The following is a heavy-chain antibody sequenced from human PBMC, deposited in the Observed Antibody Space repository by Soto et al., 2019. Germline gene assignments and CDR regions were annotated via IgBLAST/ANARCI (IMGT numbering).Heavy chain of an antibody. J-gene: IGHJ4*02. CDR2: INPNSGGT. V-gene: IGHV1-2*04. Sequence: GASVKVSCKASGYTFTGYYMHWVRQAPGQGLEWMGWINPNSGGTNYAQKFQGWVTMTRDASISTAYMELSRLRSDDTAVYYCARAWEHLYFDYWGQGXLVTVYS. CDR1: GYTFTGYY. CDR3: ARAWEHLYFDY. D-gene: IGHD1-26*01.